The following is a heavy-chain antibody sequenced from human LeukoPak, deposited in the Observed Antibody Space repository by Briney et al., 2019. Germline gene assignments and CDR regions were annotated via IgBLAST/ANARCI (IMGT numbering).Heavy chain of an antibody. D-gene: IGHD3-16*02. Sequence: SETLSLTCTVSGGSISSYYWSWIRQPPGKGLEWIGYIYYSGSTNYNPSLQSRVTMSVDTSKNQFSLKLSSVTAADTAVYYCARGRGELSNRNWFDPWGQGTLVTVSS. CDR2: IYYSGST. V-gene: IGHV4-59*12. CDR1: GGSISSYY. CDR3: ARGRGELSNRNWFDP. J-gene: IGHJ5*02.